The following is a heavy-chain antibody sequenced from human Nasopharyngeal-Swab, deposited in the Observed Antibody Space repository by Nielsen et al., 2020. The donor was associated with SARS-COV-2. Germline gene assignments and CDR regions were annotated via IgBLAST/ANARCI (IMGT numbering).Heavy chain of an antibody. D-gene: IGHD2-2*01. J-gene: IGHJ6*03. Sequence: WVRQAPGQGLEWMGGFDPEGGETIYAQKFQGRDTMTEDTSTDTAYMELSSLRSEDTAVYYCATAGPAATDYYYMDVWGKGTTVTVSS. CDR3: ATAGPAATDYYYMDV. V-gene: IGHV1-24*01. CDR2: FDPEGGET.